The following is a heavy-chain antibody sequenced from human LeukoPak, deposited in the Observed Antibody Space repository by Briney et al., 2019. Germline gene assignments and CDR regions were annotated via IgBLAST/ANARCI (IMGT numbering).Heavy chain of an antibody. Sequence: KPSETLSLTCTVSGYSISSGYYWGWIRQPPGKGLEWIGSIYHSGSTYYNPSLKSRVTISVDTSKNQFSLKLSSVTAADTAVYYCARDQAFLTTFDYWDQGTLVTVSS. V-gene: IGHV4-38-2*02. CDR2: IYHSGST. J-gene: IGHJ4*02. CDR1: GYSISSGYY. D-gene: IGHD4-11*01. CDR3: ARDQAFLTTFDY.